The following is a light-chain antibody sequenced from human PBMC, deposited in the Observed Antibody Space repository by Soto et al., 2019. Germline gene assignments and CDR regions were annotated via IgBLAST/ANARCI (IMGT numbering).Light chain of an antibody. CDR1: VSEVAGYTY. CDR3: SSLTSSLGL. J-gene: IGLJ2*01. CDR2: DVS. V-gene: IGLV2-14*03. Sequence: QSALTQPASVSGSPGQSITISCTGAVSEVAGYTYVSWYQQHPGKGPKVIIYDVSNRPSGISNRFSGSKSGTTASLTISGLQAEDEADYYCSSLTSSLGLFGGGTKVTVL.